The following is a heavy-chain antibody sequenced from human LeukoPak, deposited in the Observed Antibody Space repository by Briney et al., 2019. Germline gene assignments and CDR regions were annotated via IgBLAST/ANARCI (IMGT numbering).Heavy chain of an antibody. J-gene: IGHJ6*03. CDR2: MIPILGIA. CDR3: AKISWYYYDSNGSARLYYYMDV. V-gene: IGHV1-69*02. D-gene: IGHD3-22*01. CDR1: GGTFSSYT. Sequence: SVKVSCKASGGTFSSYTISWVRQAPGQGLEWMGRMIPILGIANYAQKFQGRVTITADKSTSTAYMELSSLRSEDTAVYYCAKISWYYYDSNGSARLYYYMDVWGKVTTVTVSS.